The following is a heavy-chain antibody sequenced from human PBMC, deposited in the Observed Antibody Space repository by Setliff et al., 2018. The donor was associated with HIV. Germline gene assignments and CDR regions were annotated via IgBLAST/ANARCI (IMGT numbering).Heavy chain of an antibody. J-gene: IGHJ4*02. V-gene: IGHV1-8*01. Sequence: ASVKVSCKASGYTFTSLDINWVRQATGQGPEWMGWLNPTSGNTGSAQRFQGRVTMTRNTSISIAYMELSNLRSEDTAVYYCASGAPGRSCSGGSCSYFDYWGQGTLVTVSS. D-gene: IGHD2-15*01. CDR1: GYTFTSLD. CDR3: ASGAPGRSCSGGSCSYFDY. CDR2: LNPTSGNT.